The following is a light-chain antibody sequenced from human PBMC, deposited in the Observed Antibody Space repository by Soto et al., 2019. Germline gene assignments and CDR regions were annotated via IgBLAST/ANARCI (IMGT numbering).Light chain of an antibody. Sequence: EIVLTQSPATLSLSPGERATLSCRASQSVSTYVTYLARYQQKPGQAPRLLIYDASNRATGIPARFSGSGSGTEFTLTISSLQSEDFAVYYCQQYNNWPPITFGQGTRLEIK. CDR3: QQYNNWPPIT. CDR2: DAS. V-gene: IGKV3-15*01. J-gene: IGKJ5*01. CDR1: QSVSTY.